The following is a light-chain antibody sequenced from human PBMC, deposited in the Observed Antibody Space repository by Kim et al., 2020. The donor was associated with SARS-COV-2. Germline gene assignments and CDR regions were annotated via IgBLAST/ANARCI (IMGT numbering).Light chain of an antibody. CDR3: CSYAGSSTVV. J-gene: IGLJ2*01. V-gene: IGLV2-23*02. CDR2: EVS. CDR1: SSDVGSYNL. Sequence: GHSITISCTGTSSDVGSYNLVSWYQQHPGKAPKLMIYEVSKRPSGVSNRFSGSKSGNTASLTISGLQAEDEADYYCCSYAGSSTVVFGGGTKLTVL.